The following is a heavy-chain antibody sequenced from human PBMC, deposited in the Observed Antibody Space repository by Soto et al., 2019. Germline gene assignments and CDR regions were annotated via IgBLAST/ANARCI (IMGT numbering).Heavy chain of an antibody. J-gene: IGHJ4*02. CDR1: GYTFSDYY. D-gene: IGHD3-3*01. CDR3: ASHYDMWSGYVCPVDY. Sequence: QVQLVESGGDLVKPGGSLRRSCAASGYTFSDYYMSWIRQAPGKGLEWISYIDTSGTKIYYADSVKGRFTITRDNAKNSQYLEMNSTRDEDPAVYYCASHYDMWSGYVCPVDYWGQGTLVTVSS. V-gene: IGHV3-11*01. CDR2: IDTSGTKI.